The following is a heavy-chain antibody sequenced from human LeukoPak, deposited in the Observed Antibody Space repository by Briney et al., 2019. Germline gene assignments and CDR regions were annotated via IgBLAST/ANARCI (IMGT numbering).Heavy chain of an antibody. Sequence: GGSLRLSCAASGFTFSSYWMNWVRQAPGKGLVWVSRIASDGSSTTYADSVKGRFSISRDNAKDTLYLQMNSQRVEDTAVYYCARGRPHGNDYWGQGTLVTVSS. CDR3: ARGRPHGNDY. D-gene: IGHD4-23*01. CDR1: GFTFSSYW. CDR2: IASDGSST. J-gene: IGHJ4*02. V-gene: IGHV3-74*01.